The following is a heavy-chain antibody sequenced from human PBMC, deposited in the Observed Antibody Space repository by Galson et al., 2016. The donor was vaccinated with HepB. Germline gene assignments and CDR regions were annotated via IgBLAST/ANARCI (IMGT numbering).Heavy chain of an antibody. V-gene: IGHV4-59*01. Sequence: ETLSLTCTVSGGSISGYYWSWIRPPPGKGLEWFGYIHYSGSTHYNPSLKSRVTISVDTSRNQFSLKLNSVTAADTGVYYCAGAQLSLGMAPDCWGQGTLVTVSS. CDR1: GGSISGYY. CDR2: IHYSGST. J-gene: IGHJ4*02. D-gene: IGHD5-24*01. CDR3: AGAQLSLGMAPDC.